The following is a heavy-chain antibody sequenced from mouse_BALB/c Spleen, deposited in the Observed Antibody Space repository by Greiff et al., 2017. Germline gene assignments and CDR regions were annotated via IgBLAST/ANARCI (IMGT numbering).Heavy chain of an antibody. Sequence: VKLMESGAELVRPGSSVKTSCKALGYTFTDYEMHWVKQTPVHGLEWIGAIHPGSGGTAYNQKFKGKATLTADKSSSTAYMELSSLTSEDSAVYYCTRWTTVVATDWYFDVWGAGTTVTVSS. CDR3: TRWTTVVATDWYFDV. CDR2: IHPGSGGT. CDR1: GYTFTDYE. J-gene: IGHJ1*01. V-gene: IGHV1-15*01. D-gene: IGHD1-1*01.